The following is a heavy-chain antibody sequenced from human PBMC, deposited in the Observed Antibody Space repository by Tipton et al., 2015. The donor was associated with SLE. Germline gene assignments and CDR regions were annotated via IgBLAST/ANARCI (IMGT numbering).Heavy chain of an antibody. J-gene: IGHJ3*02. Sequence: TLSLTCTVSGGSISSSACYWGWIRQPPGEGLEWIGTIYSSVNTYYNPSLKSRITISVDTSGNQFSLRLSSVTAADTAVYYCARNYYDTSAYYFGIWGQGTMVTVSS. CDR2: IYSSVNT. CDR3: ARNYYDTSAYYFGI. D-gene: IGHD3-22*01. CDR1: GGSISSSACY. V-gene: IGHV4-39*01.